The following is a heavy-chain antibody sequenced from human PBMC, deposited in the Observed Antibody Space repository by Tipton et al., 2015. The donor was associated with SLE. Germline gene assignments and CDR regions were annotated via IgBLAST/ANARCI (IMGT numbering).Heavy chain of an antibody. D-gene: IGHD1-7*01. CDR2: IYYSGST. Sequence: TLSLTCTVSGGSISSSSYYWGWIRQPPGKGLEWIGSIYYSGSTYYNPSLKSRVTISVDTSKNQFSLKLSSVTAADTAVYYCARLYGGTTGDFDYWGQGTLVTVSS. V-gene: IGHV4-39*01. J-gene: IGHJ4*02. CDR1: GGSISSSSYY. CDR3: ARLYGGTTGDFDY.